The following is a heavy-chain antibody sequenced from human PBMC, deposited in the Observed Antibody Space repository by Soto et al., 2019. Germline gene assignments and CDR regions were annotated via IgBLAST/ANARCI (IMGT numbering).Heavy chain of an antibody. CDR3: AKDPNTALLAAFES. D-gene: IGHD2-21*02. J-gene: IGHJ3*01. CDR1: GFTFSSYT. V-gene: IGHV3-23*01. CDR2: VSGTGTRT. Sequence: GGSLRLSCAASGFTFSSYTMSWVRQAPGKGLEWVSGVSGTGTRTYYADSVKGRFTISRDNSESTLSLQMNSLRDEDTAVYYFAKDPNTALLAAFESGGQGTMVTVS.